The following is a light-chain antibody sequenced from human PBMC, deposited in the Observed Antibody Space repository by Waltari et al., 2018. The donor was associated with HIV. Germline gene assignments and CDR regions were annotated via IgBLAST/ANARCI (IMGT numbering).Light chain of an antibody. Sequence: QSVLTQPPSVSGAPRHRVSISCTGNSSNIGAGYAVHWYQKLPEAAHTHLVYGNNNRPSGFPDLFSGSKSATSASLAITDLQTEDEADYYCQSYDNILSGSVIFGGGTKLTVL. V-gene: IGLV1-40*01. CDR2: GNN. CDR1: SSNIGAGYA. CDR3: QSYDNILSGSVI. J-gene: IGLJ2*01.